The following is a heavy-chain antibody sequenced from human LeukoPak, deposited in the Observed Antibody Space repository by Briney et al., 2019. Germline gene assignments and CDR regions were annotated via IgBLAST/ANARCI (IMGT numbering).Heavy chain of an antibody. J-gene: IGHJ4*02. CDR3: ARDIGGSYYFHY. V-gene: IGHV4-59*01. Sequence: SETLSLTCRVSGGSISNYYWSWIRQPPGKGLEWIGDSDYSGSTTYSPSLKSRVTISVDTSKKQFSLKLRSVTAADTAVYYCARDIGGSYYFHYWGQGTLVTVSS. CDR1: GGSISNYY. D-gene: IGHD2-21*02. CDR2: SDYSGST.